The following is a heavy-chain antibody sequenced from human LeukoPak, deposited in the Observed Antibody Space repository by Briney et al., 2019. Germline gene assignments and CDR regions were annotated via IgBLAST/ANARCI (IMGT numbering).Heavy chain of an antibody. J-gene: IGHJ4*02. CDR1: GLTVTNAW. Sequence: PGGSLRLSCAASGLTVTNAWMNWVRQAQGKGLEWVGRIASKTDGGTTDYAAPVKGRFTISRDDSKNTLFLQVNSLKTEDTAVYYCTTGIRGDCGQGTLVTVSS. V-gene: IGHV3-15*04. CDR2: IASKTDGGTT. CDR3: TTGIRGD.